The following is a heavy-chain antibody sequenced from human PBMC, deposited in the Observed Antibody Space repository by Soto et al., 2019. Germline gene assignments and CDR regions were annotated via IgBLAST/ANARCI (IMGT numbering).Heavy chain of an antibody. J-gene: IGHJ4*02. CDR1: GFTLSSYA. CDR2: ISDSGGST. Sequence: PGRFLTLSCAASGFTLSSYAMTWVRQAPGKGLDWVAAISDSGGSTYYADSVKGRFTISRDNSKNTVYLQMSSLRAEDTAVYYCTLYCSGVTCSGHWGQGTLVTVSS. D-gene: IGHD2-15*01. V-gene: IGHV3-23*01. CDR3: TLYCSGVTCSGH.